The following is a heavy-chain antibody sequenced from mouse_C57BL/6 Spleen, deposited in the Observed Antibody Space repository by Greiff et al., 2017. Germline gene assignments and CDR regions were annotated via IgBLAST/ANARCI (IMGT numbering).Heavy chain of an antibody. CDR3: AIEEAYYSNHAGFAD. Sequence: QVQLQQPGAELVKPGASVKVSCKASGYTFTSYWMHWVKQRPGQGLEWIGRIHPSDSDTNYNQKFKGKATLTVDKSSSTAYMQLSSLTSEDSAVYYGAIEEAYYSNHAGFADWGQGTLVTVSA. V-gene: IGHV1-74*01. CDR1: GYTFTSYW. CDR2: IHPSDSDT. J-gene: IGHJ3*01. D-gene: IGHD2-5*01.